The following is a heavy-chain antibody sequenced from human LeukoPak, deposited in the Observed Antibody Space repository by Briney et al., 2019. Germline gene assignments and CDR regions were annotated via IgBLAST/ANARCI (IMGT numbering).Heavy chain of an antibody. CDR1: GFTFSSYD. J-gene: IGHJ4*02. D-gene: IGHD6-19*01. V-gene: IGHV3-23*01. Sequence: GGSLRLSCAASGFTFSSYDMSWVRQAPGKGLEWVSAISVSGGSTYYADSVKGRFTISRDNSKNTLYLQMDSLRAEDTAVYYCAKRIAVVGPYFDYWGQGTLVTVSS. CDR2: ISVSGGST. CDR3: AKRIAVVGPYFDY.